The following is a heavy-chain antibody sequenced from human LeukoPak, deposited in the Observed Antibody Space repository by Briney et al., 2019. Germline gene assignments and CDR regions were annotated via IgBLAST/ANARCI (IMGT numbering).Heavy chain of an antibody. Sequence: GGSLRLSCAASGFTFSSYAMSWVRQAPRKGLEWVSGIGAGGGSTYYADPVKGRFTISRDNSKNTLYLQMNSLRVEDTAVYYCAKAPAYYYGSQPFDYWGQGTLVTVSS. CDR3: AKAPAYYYGSQPFDY. J-gene: IGHJ4*02. CDR1: GFTFSSYA. D-gene: IGHD3-10*01. V-gene: IGHV3-23*01. CDR2: IGAGGGST.